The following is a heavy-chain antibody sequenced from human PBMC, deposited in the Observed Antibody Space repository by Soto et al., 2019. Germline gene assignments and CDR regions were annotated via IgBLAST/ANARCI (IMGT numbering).Heavy chain of an antibody. Sequence: QVQLVQSGAEEKKPGASVKVSCKASGYTFTSYAMHWVRQAPGQRLEWMGWINAGNGNTKYSQKFQGRVTITRDTSXSXXYMELSSLRSEDTAVYYCATSGITIFGVVTDNFDYWGQGTLVTVSS. D-gene: IGHD3-3*01. CDR1: GYTFTSYA. CDR2: INAGNGNT. CDR3: ATSGITIFGVVTDNFDY. J-gene: IGHJ4*02. V-gene: IGHV1-3*05.